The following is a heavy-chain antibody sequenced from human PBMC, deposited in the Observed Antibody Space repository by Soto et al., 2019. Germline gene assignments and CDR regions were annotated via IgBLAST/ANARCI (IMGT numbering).Heavy chain of an antibody. V-gene: IGHV4-59*01. D-gene: IGHD2-15*01. CDR3: ACLRGKRGSPIDY. CDR1: GDSTSNYY. J-gene: IGHJ4*02. CDR2: ISYSGNP. Sequence: QVPLQESGPRLVKPSETLSLTCIISGDSTSNYYWSWIRQSPGKGLEWIGYISYSGNPNYNPSLKSRGIISVDTSKDQLSLKVTSVTAADTAMYYCACLRGKRGSPIDYWGQGTQVTVSS.